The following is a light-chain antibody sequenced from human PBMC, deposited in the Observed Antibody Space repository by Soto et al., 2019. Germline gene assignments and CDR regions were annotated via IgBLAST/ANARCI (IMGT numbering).Light chain of an antibody. Sequence: ETVMTQSPATLSESPGEGATLSCRASQSVGSSLAWYQHKPGQAPRLLIYGATTRATGIPARFSGSGYGAEFTLTINSLQSEDFALYYCLQYSNGPRTFGQGTKV. CDR1: QSVGSS. V-gene: IGKV3-15*01. J-gene: IGKJ1*01. CDR2: GAT. CDR3: LQYSNGPRT.